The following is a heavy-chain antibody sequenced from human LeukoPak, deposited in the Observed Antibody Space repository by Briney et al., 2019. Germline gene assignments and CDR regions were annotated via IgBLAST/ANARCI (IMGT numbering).Heavy chain of an antibody. CDR1: GGSISSYY. D-gene: IGHD4-17*01. J-gene: IGHJ6*03. CDR2: IYTSGST. Sequence: SETLSLTCTVSGGSISSYYWSWIRQPAGKGLEWIGRIYTSGSTNYNPSLKSRVTMSVDTSKDQFSLKLSSVTAADTAVYCCARSGYYYGDGYYYYMDVWGKGTTVTISS. CDR3: ARSGYYYGDGYYYYMDV. V-gene: IGHV4-4*07.